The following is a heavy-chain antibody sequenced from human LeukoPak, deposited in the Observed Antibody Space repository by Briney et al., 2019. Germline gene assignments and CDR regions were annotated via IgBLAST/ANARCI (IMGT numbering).Heavy chain of an antibody. J-gene: IGHJ4*02. V-gene: IGHV4-39*07. D-gene: IGHD2-2*02. CDR3: ARRIVVVPAAIRP. Sequence: PSQTLSLTCTVSGGSISSGSYYWSWIRQPPGKGLEWIGEINHSGSTNYNPSLKSRVTISVDTSKNQFSLKLSSVTAADTAVYYCARRIVVVPAAIRPWGQGTLVTVSS. CDR2: INHSGST. CDR1: GGSISSGSYY.